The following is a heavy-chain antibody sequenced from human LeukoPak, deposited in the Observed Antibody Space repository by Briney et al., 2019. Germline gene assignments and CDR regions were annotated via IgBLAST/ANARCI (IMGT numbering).Heavy chain of an antibody. J-gene: IGHJ4*02. CDR3: TRGLPNFSFFDY. Sequence: GPSLRPARAPSGFTLRNYWIHWVRQAPGKGLVWVSRTNSDASTTLYADSAQGRFSVSRDNAKNTLYLQMSSLRAEDTAVYYCTRGLPNFSFFDYWGQGILVTVSS. D-gene: IGHD4/OR15-4a*01. CDR1: GFTLRNYW. V-gene: IGHV3-74*01. CDR2: TNSDASTT.